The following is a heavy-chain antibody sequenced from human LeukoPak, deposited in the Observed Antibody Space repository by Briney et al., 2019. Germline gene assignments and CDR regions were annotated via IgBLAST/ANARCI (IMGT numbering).Heavy chain of an antibody. Sequence: ASVKVSCKASGYTCISYGIIWVRQAPGQGLEWMVWISSYNGNTNYEQKLQGRVTMTTATSTSTAYMALRSLRSDDTAVYYCARDLRGDSSSWGLVDYWGQGTLVTVSS. V-gene: IGHV1-18*01. J-gene: IGHJ4*02. D-gene: IGHD6-13*01. CDR1: GYTCISYG. CDR2: ISSYNGNT. CDR3: ARDLRGDSSSWGLVDY.